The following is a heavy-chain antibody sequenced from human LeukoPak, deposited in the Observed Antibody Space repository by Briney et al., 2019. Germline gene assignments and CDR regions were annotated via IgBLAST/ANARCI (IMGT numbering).Heavy chain of an antibody. Sequence: GGSLRLSCAASGFTFSTYSMNWVRQAPGKGLEWVSSIGSSGSYIYYADSVKGRFTISRDNAKNSLYLQMNSLRAEDTAVYYCARDSHDYGDSDYFDYWGQGTLVTVSS. CDR1: GFTFSTYS. CDR3: ARDSHDYGDSDYFDY. J-gene: IGHJ4*02. V-gene: IGHV3-21*01. CDR2: IGSSGSYI. D-gene: IGHD4-17*01.